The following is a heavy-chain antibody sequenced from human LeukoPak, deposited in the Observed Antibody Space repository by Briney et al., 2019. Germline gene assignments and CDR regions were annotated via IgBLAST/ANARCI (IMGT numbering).Heavy chain of an antibody. CDR3: ARDKIVGGTIT. D-gene: IGHD1-26*01. J-gene: IGHJ5*02. Sequence: GGSLRLSCAASGFTVSSTYMSWVCQAPGKGLEWVSVIYGGGSTYYADSVKGRFTISRDNSKNTLYLQMNSLGAEDTAVYFCARDKIVGGTITWGQGTLVTVSS. CDR1: GFTVSSTY. CDR2: IYGGGST. V-gene: IGHV3-66*01.